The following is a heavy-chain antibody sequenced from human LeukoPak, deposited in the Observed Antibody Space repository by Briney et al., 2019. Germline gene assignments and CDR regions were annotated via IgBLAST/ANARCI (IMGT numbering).Heavy chain of an antibody. D-gene: IGHD6-6*01. CDR2: INHSGST. CDR1: GGSFSGYY. CDR3: ATSPSDERNNWFDP. J-gene: IGHJ5*02. V-gene: IGHV4-34*01. Sequence: PSETLSLTCAVYGGSFSGYYWSWIRQPPGKGLEWIGEINHSGSTNYNPSLKSRVTISVDTSKNQFSLKLSSVTAADTAVYYCATSPSDERNNWFDPWGQGTLVTVSS.